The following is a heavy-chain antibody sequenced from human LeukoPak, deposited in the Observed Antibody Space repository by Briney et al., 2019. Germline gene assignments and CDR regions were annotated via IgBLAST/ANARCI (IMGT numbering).Heavy chain of an antibody. V-gene: IGHV4-34*01. Sequence: GTLSLTSAVYRGSFRGSFRSSGRPHPGKRLEWIGEINHSGSTNYNPSLNSRVTISVDTSKNQFPLRLSSVAAAATAVYYCARGRDWFDPWGQGTLVTVSS. CDR3: ARGRDWFDP. CDR1: RGSFRGSF. CDR2: INHSGST. J-gene: IGHJ5*02.